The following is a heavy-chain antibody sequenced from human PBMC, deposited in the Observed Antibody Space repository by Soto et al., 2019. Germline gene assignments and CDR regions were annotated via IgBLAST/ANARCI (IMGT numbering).Heavy chain of an antibody. D-gene: IGHD6-13*01. CDR1: GFTFSSYA. CDR3: ARDGSRGSSSWTYRYYYYGMDV. CDR2: ISYDGSNK. V-gene: IGHV3-30-3*01. Sequence: QVQLVESGGGVVQPGRSLRLSCAASGFTFSSYAMHWVRQAPGKGLEWVAVISYDGSNKYYADSVKGRFTISRDNSKNTLYLHMNSLRAEDTAVYYCARDGSRGSSSWTYRYYYYGMDVWGLGTTVTVSS. J-gene: IGHJ6*02.